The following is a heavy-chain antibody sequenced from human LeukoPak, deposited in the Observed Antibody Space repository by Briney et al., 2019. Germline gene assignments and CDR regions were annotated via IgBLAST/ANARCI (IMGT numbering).Heavy chain of an antibody. Sequence: GGSLRLSCTASGFTFSTYAMTWVRQAPGKGLEWISSMSSGSSYIYYADSVRGRFTVSRDNTKNSLYLEMNNLRGEDTAIYYCARDRPTGASRVFVVQWGQGTPVTVSS. CDR2: MSSGSSYI. CDR3: ARDRPTGASRVFVVQ. CDR1: GFTFSTYA. D-gene: IGHD2-21*01. J-gene: IGHJ4*02. V-gene: IGHV3-21*06.